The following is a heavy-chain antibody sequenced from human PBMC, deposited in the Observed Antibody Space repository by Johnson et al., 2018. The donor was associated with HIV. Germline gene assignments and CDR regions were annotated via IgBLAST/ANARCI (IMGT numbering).Heavy chain of an antibody. CDR3: AKNSAAFDI. D-gene: IGHD2/OR15-2a*01. J-gene: IGHJ3*02. V-gene: IGHV3-11*04. CDR1: RFTFSDYY. Sequence: QEQLVESGGGLVKPGGSLRLSCAASRFTFSDYYMSWIRQTPGKGLEWVSYISSSGGTIYYADSVKGRFTISRDNSKNTLYLQMNSLRAEDTAVYYCAKNSAAFDIWGQGTMVTVSS. CDR2: ISSSGGTI.